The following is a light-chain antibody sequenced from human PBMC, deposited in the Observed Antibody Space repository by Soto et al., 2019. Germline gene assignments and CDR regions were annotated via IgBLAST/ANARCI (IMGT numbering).Light chain of an antibody. Sequence: DIPMTQSPSSLSASVGDRVTITCRASQTISTYLNWYQQKPGKAPRLLIYDASSLISGVPSRFSGSGSGTDFTLTIASLQPEDFSTYYCQQSDSTPYTFGQGTKVEI. CDR1: QTISTY. CDR3: QQSDSTPYT. CDR2: DAS. J-gene: IGKJ2*01. V-gene: IGKV1-39*01.